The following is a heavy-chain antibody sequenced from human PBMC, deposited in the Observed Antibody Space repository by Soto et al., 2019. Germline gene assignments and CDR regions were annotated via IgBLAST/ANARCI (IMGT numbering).Heavy chain of an antibody. CDR1: GGTFSSYA. D-gene: IGHD4-4*01. CDR3: ARGGWTTVSSTRYGMDV. J-gene: IGHJ6*02. V-gene: IGHV1-69*13. CDR2: IIPIFGTA. Sequence: GASVKVSCKASGGTFSSYAISWVRQAPGQGLEWMGGIIPIFGTANYAQKFQGRVTITADESTSTAYMELSSLRSEDTAVYYCARGGWTTVSSTRYGMDVWGQGTTVTVSS.